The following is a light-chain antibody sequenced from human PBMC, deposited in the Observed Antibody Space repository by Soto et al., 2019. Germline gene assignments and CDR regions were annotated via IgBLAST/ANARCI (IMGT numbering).Light chain of an antibody. CDR2: DAS. CDR3: QQRSNWPS. CDR1: QSVSNY. J-gene: IGKJ3*01. V-gene: IGKV3-11*01. Sequence: DIVLTQSPATLSLSPGERATLSCRASQSVSNYLAWYQQKPGQAPRLLIYDASNRATGIPARFSGSGSGTAFTLTISSLEPDDFAVYYCQQRSNWPSFGPGTKVDIK.